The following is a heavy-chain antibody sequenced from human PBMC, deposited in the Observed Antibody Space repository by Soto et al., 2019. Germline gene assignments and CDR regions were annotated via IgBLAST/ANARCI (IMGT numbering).Heavy chain of an antibody. CDR3: ARIHSSSSSDMDV. J-gene: IGHJ6*02. Sequence: SQTLSLTCAISGDIVSSNSAALNWIRQSPSRGLEWLGRTYYRSKWYSNYAVSVKSRITINPDTSKNQFSLQLNSVTPEDTAVYYCARIHSSSSSDMDVWGQGTTVTVSS. V-gene: IGHV6-1*01. D-gene: IGHD6-6*01. CDR2: TYYRSKWYS. CDR1: GDIVSSNSAA.